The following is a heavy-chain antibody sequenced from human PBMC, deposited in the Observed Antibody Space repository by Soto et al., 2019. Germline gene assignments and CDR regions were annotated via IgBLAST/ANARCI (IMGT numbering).Heavy chain of an antibody. CDR2: LSFDGTNQ. D-gene: IGHD2-2*01. Sequence: GGSLRLSCAASGFASSTFNLHWVRQAPGKGLEWVAALSFDGTNQFYADSVKGRFTISRDKSKNTVYLQMDSLRLEDTAVYYCARDPRYSTSWYFDFWGQGTLVTVSS. J-gene: IGHJ4*02. V-gene: IGHV3-30-3*01. CDR3: ARDPRYSTSWYFDF. CDR1: GFASSTFN.